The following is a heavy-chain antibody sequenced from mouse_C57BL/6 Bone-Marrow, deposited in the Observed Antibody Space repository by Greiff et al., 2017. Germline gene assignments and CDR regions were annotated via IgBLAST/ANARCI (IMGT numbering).Heavy chain of an antibody. CDR1: GYTFTSYG. V-gene: IGHV1-81*01. Sequence: QVQLQQSGAELARPGASVKLSCKASGYTFTSYGISWVKQRTGQGLEWIGEIYPRSGNTYYNEKFKGKATLTADKSSSTAYMELRRLTSEDSAVYFSFYGSSYGGYFDVWGTGTTVTVSS. CDR2: IYPRSGNT. D-gene: IGHD1-1*01. J-gene: IGHJ1*03. CDR3: FYGSSYGGYFDV.